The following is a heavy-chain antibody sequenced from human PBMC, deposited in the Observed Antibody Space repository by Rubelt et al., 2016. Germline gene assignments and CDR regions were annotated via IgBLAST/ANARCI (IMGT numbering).Heavy chain of an antibody. V-gene: IGHV4-59*12. CDR1: GGSISNYY. J-gene: IGHJ5*02. CDR2: IYYSGST. Sequence: QVQLQESGPGLVKPSETLSLTCTVSGGSISNYYWSWIRQPPGKGLEWIAYIYYSGSTSYNPSLKSRVTISVDTSKNQFSLKRSSVTAADTAVYYCAREIFEYSSSLHSYFDPWGQGTLVTVSS. CDR3: AREIFEYSSSLHSYFDP. D-gene: IGHD6-6*01.